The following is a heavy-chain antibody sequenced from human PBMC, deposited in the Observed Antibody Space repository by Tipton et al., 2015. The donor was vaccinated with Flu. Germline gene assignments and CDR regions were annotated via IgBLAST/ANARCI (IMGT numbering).Heavy chain of an antibody. CDR1: SYSINSGYY. J-gene: IGHJ4*02. Sequence: TLSLTCSVSSYSINSGYYWTWIRQPPGKGLEWIGEINHSGTTNYNPSLKSRVTVSVDTSKNQFSLKLRSVTAADTAVYYCARGTGDADTYFDSWGQGTLVTVSS. D-gene: IGHD1-1*01. CDR3: ARGTGDADTYFDS. V-gene: IGHV4-34*01. CDR2: INHSGTT.